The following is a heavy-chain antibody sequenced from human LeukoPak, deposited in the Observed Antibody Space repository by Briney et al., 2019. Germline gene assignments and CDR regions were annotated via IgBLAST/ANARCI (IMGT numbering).Heavy chain of an antibody. CDR3: ATYWRSWYWKGMDV. D-gene: IGHD6-13*01. V-gene: IGHV1-8*01. J-gene: IGHJ6*02. CDR2: MNPNSDNT. CDR1: GYTFTSYD. Sequence: ASVKVSCKASGYTFTSYDINWVRQATGQGLEWMGWMNPNSDNTGYAQKFQGRVTMTRNTSISTAYMELSSLRSDDTAVYYCATYWRSWYWKGMDVWGQGTTVTVSS.